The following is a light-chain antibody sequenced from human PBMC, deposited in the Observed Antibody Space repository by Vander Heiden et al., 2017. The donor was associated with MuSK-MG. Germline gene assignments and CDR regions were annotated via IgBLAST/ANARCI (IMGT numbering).Light chain of an antibody. Sequence: EIVLTQSPPTLPLSAGETATLSCRASQNVSSQAPRLLIYAASIRTTGIPARFSGSASGTDFTLTISIQDPEDFAVYYCQRYSTWLFTFGHGTKVDIK. CDR2: AAS. V-gene: IGKV3-11*01. J-gene: IGKJ3*01. CDR3: QRYSTWLFT. CDR1: QNVSS.